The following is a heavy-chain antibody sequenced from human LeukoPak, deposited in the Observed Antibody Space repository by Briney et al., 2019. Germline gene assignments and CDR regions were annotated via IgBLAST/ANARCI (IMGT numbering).Heavy chain of an antibody. V-gene: IGHV3-9*01. CDR3: ARGSYGSGSRD. CDR1: GFTFDDYA. D-gene: IGHD3-10*01. J-gene: IGHJ4*02. CDR2: ISWNSGSI. Sequence: GGSLRLSCAASGFTFDDYAMHWVRQAPGKGLEWVSGISWNSGSIGYADSVKGRFTISRDNSKNTLYLQMNSLRAEDTAVYYCARGSYGSGSRDWGQGTLVTVSS.